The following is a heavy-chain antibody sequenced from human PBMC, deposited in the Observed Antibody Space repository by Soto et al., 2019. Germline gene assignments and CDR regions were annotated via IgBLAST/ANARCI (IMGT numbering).Heavy chain of an antibody. CDR3: AKDMGWFGEFAFADY. V-gene: IGHV3-30*18. J-gene: IGHJ4*02. CDR2: IASDGTNK. D-gene: IGHD3-10*01. CDR1: RFAFSNYA. Sequence: QVQLVESGGDVVQPGRSLRLSCAASRFAFSNYAMHWVRQAPGKGLEWVAVIASDGTNKYYADSVKGRFAISRDNSRNTLFLQMNSVRAEETAVYYCAKDMGWFGEFAFADYWGQGTLFTGSS.